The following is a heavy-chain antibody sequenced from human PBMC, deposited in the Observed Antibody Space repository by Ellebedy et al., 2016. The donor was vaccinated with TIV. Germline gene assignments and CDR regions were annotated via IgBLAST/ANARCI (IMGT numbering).Heavy chain of an antibody. J-gene: IGHJ6*02. V-gene: IGHV1-8*02. Sequence: AASVKVSCKASGYTFTNYYMHWVRQAPGQGLEWMGRMNPNSGNTEYAQKFQGRVTMTRNTSITTAFMELSSLRSEDTAVYNCARGPFMITFGGVIMDVWGQGTTVTVSS. CDR1: GYTFTNYY. D-gene: IGHD3-16*02. CDR2: MNPNSGNT. CDR3: ARGPFMITFGGVIMDV.